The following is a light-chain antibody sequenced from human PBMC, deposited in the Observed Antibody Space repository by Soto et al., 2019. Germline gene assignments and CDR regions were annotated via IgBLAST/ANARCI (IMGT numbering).Light chain of an antibody. CDR2: RNN. J-gene: IGLJ3*02. V-gene: IGLV1-47*01. CDR3: AAWDDSLSGRV. Sequence: QSVLTQPPSASGTPGQRVTISCSGSSSNIGSNYVYWYQQLPGTAPKLLIYRNNQRPSGVPDRLSGSKSGTSASLAIGGLRSEDEADYYCAAWDDSLSGRVFGGGTQLTVL. CDR1: SSNIGSNY.